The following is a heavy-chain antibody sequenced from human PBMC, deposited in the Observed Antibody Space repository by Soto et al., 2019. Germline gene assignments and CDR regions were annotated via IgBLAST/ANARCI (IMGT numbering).Heavy chain of an antibody. CDR3: ARPHYDILTGCPWDAFDI. Sequence: ASVKVSCKASGYTFTSYYMHWVRQAPGQGLEWMGIINPSGGSTSYAQKFQGRVTMTRDTSTSTVYMELSSLRSEDTAVYYCARPHYDILTGCPWDAFDIWGQGTMVTVSS. CDR1: GYTFTSYY. D-gene: IGHD3-9*01. V-gene: IGHV1-46*03. J-gene: IGHJ3*02. CDR2: INPSGGST.